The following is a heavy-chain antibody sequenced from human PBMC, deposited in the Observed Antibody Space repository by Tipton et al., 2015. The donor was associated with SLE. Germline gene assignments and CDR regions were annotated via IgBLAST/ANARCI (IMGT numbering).Heavy chain of an antibody. J-gene: IGHJ4*02. Sequence: SLRLSCVVSGFTFSRYWMSWVRQAPGKGLEWVANINQDGSEKYHVDSVKGRFTISRDNAKNSLDLQMNSLRVEDTAVYYCASSTGEASGWPRPPYYFDYWGQGTLVTVSS. D-gene: IGHD6-19*01. CDR2: INQDGSEK. CDR3: ASSTGEASGWPRPPYYFDY. CDR1: GFTFSRYW. V-gene: IGHV3-7*01.